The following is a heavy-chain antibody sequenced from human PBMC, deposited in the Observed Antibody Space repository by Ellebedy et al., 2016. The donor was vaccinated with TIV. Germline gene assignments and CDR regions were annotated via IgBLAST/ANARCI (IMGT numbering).Heavy chain of an antibody. J-gene: IGHJ5*02. V-gene: IGHV3-74*01. Sequence: GESLKISCAASGFIFSDKWMHWVRQTPGKGLVWVARINNEGTTTGYADSVRGRFIISRDNTRNTVYLQMDSLRVEDTAVYYCVRDMELVVGDDVDYFDPWGQGTLVAVSS. CDR3: VRDMELVVGDDVDYFDP. CDR1: GFIFSDKW. D-gene: IGHD1-7*01. CDR2: INNEGTTT.